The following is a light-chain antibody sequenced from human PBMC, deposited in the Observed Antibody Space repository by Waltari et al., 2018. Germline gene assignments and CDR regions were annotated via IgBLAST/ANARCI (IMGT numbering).Light chain of an antibody. V-gene: IGKV3-11*01. CDR2: DTS. CDR3: QQRSNWPWT. J-gene: IGKJ1*01. Sequence: EIVLTQSPATLSLSPGERATLSCRASQSANNYLAWFQQKPGQAPRPLIYDTSNRATGIPARFSGSGSGTDFTLTISSLEPEDFVVYYCQQRSNWPWTFGQGTKVEIK. CDR1: QSANNY.